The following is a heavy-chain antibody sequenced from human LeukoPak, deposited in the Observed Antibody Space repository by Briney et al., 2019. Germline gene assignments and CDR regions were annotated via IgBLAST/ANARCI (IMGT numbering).Heavy chain of an antibody. D-gene: IGHD6-13*01. CDR3: VREPGPGYFDY. V-gene: IGHV3-30*03. CDR2: ISPDGSDR. Sequence: PGGSLRLSCAASGFTFNNYGMHWVRQAPGKGLEWVAVISPDGSDRHYTDSVKGRFTISRDNSRNTLYLQMDSLRADDTAVYYCVREPGPGYFDYWGQGTLVTVSS. J-gene: IGHJ4*02. CDR1: GFTFNNYG.